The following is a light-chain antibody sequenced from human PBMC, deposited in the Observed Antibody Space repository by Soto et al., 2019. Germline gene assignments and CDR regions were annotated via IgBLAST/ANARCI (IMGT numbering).Light chain of an antibody. V-gene: IGKV3-20*01. Sequence: EIVLTQSPGTLSLSPGERVTLSCRASQSVSSSYLAWYQQKPGQAPRLLIYGASSRATGIPDRFSGSGSGTEFTLTISSLQSEDFAVYYCQQYNNWPLTFGGGTKVDIK. CDR3: QQYNNWPLT. CDR2: GAS. CDR1: QSVSSSY. J-gene: IGKJ4*01.